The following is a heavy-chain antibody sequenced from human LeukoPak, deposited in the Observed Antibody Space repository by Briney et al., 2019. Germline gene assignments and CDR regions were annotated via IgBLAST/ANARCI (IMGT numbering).Heavy chain of an antibody. Sequence: GASVKVSCKASGYTFTSYGISWVRQAPGQGLEWMGWINTNTGNPTYAQGFTGRFVFSLDTSVSTAYLPISSLKAEDTAVYYCARSHSDWYVNTAGHWGQGTLVTVSS. CDR1: GYTFTSYG. V-gene: IGHV7-4-1*02. J-gene: IGHJ4*02. CDR3: ARSHSDWYVNTAGH. CDR2: INTNTGNP. D-gene: IGHD6-19*01.